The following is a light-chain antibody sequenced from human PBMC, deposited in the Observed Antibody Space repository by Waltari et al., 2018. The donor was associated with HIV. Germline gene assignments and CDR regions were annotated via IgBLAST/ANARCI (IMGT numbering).Light chain of an antibody. Sequence: EIVLPQSPATRSVSPGERATLSCRASQSVSSYLAWYQQKPGQAPRLLIYDASNRATGIPARFSGSGSGTDFTLTISSLEPEDFAVYYCQQRTNWPRLTFGGGTKVEIK. CDR1: QSVSSY. CDR2: DAS. CDR3: QQRTNWPRLT. V-gene: IGKV3-11*01. J-gene: IGKJ4*01.